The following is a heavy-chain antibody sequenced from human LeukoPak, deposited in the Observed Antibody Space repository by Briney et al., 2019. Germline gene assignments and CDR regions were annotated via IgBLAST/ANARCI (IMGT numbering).Heavy chain of an antibody. D-gene: IGHD6-6*01. CDR1: GFTFSSYG. CDR2: IRYDGSNK. Sequence: PGGSLRLSCVASGFTFSSYGMHWVRQAPGKGLEWVAFIRYDGSNKYYADSVKGRFTISRDNSKNTLDLQMNSLRAEDTAVYYCAKDFFASTPARPHYWGQGTLVTVSS. V-gene: IGHV3-30*02. J-gene: IGHJ4*02. CDR3: AKDFFASTPARPHY.